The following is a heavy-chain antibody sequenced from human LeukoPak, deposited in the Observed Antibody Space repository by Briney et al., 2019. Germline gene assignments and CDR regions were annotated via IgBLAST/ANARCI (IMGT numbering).Heavy chain of an antibody. CDR3: ARVGYCSSTSCYTGDY. CDR1: GYTFTSYG. CDR2: ISAYNGNT. Sequence: ASVTVSCKASGYTFTSYGISWVRQAPGQGLEWMGRISAYNGNTNYAQKLQGRVTMTTDTSTSTAYMELRSLRSDDTAVYYCARVGYCSSTSCYTGDYWGQGTLVTVSS. V-gene: IGHV1-18*01. J-gene: IGHJ4*02. D-gene: IGHD2-2*02.